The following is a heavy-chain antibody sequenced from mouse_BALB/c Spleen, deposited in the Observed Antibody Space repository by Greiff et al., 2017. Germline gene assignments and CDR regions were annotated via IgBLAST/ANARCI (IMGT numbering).Heavy chain of an antibody. CDR3: AIRGYGTLFDY. CDR2: IDPANGNT. D-gene: IGHD2-10*02. CDR1: GFNIKDTY. V-gene: IGHV14-3*02. J-gene: IGHJ2*01. Sequence: EVKLVESGAELVKPGASVKLSCTASGFNIKDTYMHWVKQRPEQGLEWIGRIDPANGNTKYDPKFQGKATITADTSSNTAYLQLSSLTSEDTAVYYCAIRGYGTLFDYWGQGTTLTVSS.